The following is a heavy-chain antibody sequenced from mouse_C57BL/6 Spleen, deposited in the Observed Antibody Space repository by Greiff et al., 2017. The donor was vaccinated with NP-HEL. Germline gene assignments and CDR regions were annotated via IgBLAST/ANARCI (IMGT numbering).Heavy chain of an antibody. V-gene: IGHV5-4*01. J-gene: IGHJ4*01. D-gene: IGHD3-2*02. Sequence: EVQLVESGGGLVKPGGSLKLSCAASGFTFSSYAMSWVRQTPEKRLEWVATISAGGSYTYYPDNVKGRFTISRENAKNNLYLQMSHLKSEDTAMYYCARESSSGYVLYAMDYWGQGTSVTVSS. CDR1: GFTFSSYA. CDR2: ISAGGSYT. CDR3: ARESSSGYVLYAMDY.